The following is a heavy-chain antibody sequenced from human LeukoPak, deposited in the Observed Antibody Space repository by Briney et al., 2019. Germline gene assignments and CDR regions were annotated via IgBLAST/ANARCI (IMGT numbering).Heavy chain of an antibody. V-gene: IGHV5-51*01. Sequence: GESLKISCKGSGYSFPSYWIGWVRQMPGKGLECMGVIYLGDSDTRYSPSFQGQVTISADKSISTAYLQWSSLKASDTAMYYCARLPYCAGDCYPNWFDPWGQGTLVTVSS. CDR3: ARLPYCAGDCYPNWFDP. CDR2: IYLGDSDT. J-gene: IGHJ5*02. CDR1: GYSFPSYW. D-gene: IGHD2-21*02.